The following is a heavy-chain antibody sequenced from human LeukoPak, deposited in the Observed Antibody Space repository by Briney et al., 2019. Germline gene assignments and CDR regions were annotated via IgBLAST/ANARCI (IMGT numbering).Heavy chain of an antibody. D-gene: IGHD4-23*01. CDR1: GGTFSSYA. J-gene: IGHJ5*02. V-gene: IGHV1-69*06. CDR3: ASKYGGNGRWFDP. Sequence: ASVKVSCKASGGTFSSYAISWVRQAPGQGLEWMGGIIPIFGTANYAQKFQGRVTITADKSTSTAYMELSSLRSEDTAVYYCASKYGGNGRWFDPWGQGTLVTVSS. CDR2: IIPIFGTA.